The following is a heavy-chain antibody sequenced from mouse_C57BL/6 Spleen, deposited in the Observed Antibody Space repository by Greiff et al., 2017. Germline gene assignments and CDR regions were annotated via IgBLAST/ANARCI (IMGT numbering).Heavy chain of an antibody. CDR2: IWWDDDK. CDR3: ARVGYGNYVRYAMDY. J-gene: IGHJ4*01. D-gene: IGHD2-10*02. V-gene: IGHV8-8*01. Sequence: QVTLKVSGPGILQPSQTLSLTCSFSGFSLSTFGMGVGWIRQPSGKGLVWLVHIWWDDDKYYNPALKSRLTISKDTSKNQVFLKIANVDTTDTATYYCARVGYGNYVRYAMDYWGQGTSVTVSS. CDR1: GFSLSTFGMG.